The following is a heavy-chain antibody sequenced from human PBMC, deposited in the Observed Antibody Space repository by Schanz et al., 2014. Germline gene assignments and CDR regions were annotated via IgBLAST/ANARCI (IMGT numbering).Heavy chain of an antibody. CDR2: ISGSSRTI. CDR1: GFGFSSYS. CDR3: ARGGSGTQTFGN. Sequence: EVQLVESGGGLVQPGGSLRLSCAASGFGFSSYSMNWVRQAPGKGLEWVSYISGSSRTIYYADSMKGRFTVSRDNAENALYLQMNSLRAEDTGLYFCARGGSGTQTFGNWGRGTLVTVSS. J-gene: IGHJ4*02. V-gene: IGHV3-48*01. D-gene: IGHD1-26*01.